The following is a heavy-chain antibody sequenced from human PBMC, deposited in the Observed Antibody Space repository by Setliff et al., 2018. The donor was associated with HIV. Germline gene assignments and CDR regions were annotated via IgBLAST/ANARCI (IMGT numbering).Heavy chain of an antibody. Sequence: SSETLSLTCAVSGGPLNSRNWWSWVRQPPGKGLEWIGEVFHSGSANSNASLRSRVMISVDTSKNQFSLELSAVTAADTAVYYCARDHVFGSRTGFDPWGPGILVTVSS. J-gene: IGHJ5*02. CDR3: ARDHVFGSRTGFDP. CDR1: GGPLNSRNW. D-gene: IGHD3-10*01. CDR2: VFHSGSA. V-gene: IGHV4-4*02.